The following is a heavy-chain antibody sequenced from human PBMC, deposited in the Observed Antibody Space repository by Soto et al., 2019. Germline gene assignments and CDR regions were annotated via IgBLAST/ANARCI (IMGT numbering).Heavy chain of an antibody. CDR1: GYTFTSYA. CDR2: INAGNGNT. V-gene: IGHV1-3*01. D-gene: IGHD3-10*01. Sequence: ASVKVSCKASGYTFTSYAMHWVRQAPGQRLEWMGWINAGNGNTKYSQKFQGRATITRDTSASTAYMELSSLRSEDTAVYYCARDYYGSGSYRGWFDPWGQGTLVTVSS. J-gene: IGHJ5*02. CDR3: ARDYYGSGSYRGWFDP.